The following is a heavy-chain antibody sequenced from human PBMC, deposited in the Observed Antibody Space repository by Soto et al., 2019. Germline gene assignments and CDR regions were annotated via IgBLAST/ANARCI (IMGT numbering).Heavy chain of an antibody. Sequence: SETLSLTCTVSGGSISSSSYYWGWIRQPPGKGLEWIGDIYYSGSTNYNPSLKSRVTISVDTSKNQFSLKLSSVTAADTAVYYCARGRRTYSSSWYFDYWGQGTLVTVSS. CDR2: IYYSGST. D-gene: IGHD6-13*01. CDR1: GGSISSSSYY. J-gene: IGHJ4*02. CDR3: ARGRRTYSSSWYFDY. V-gene: IGHV4-39*01.